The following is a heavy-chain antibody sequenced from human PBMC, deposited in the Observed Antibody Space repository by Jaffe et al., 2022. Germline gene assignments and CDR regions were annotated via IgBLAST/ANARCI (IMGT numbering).Heavy chain of an antibody. V-gene: IGHV3-43D*04. Sequence: EVQLVESGGVVVQPGGSLRLSCAASGFTFDDYAMHWVRQAPGKGLEWVSLISWDGGSTYYADSVKGRFTISRDNSKNSLYLQMNSLRAEDTALYYCAKDGVNRGYCGGDCYSDYYYYMDVWGKGTTVTVSS. CDR3: AKDGVNRGYCGGDCYSDYYYYMDV. CDR1: GFTFDDYA. J-gene: IGHJ6*03. D-gene: IGHD2-21*02. CDR2: ISWDGGST.